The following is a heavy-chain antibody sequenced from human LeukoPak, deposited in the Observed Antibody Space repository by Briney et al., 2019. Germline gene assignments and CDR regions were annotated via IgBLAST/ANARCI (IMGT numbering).Heavy chain of an antibody. D-gene: IGHD3-10*01. CDR3: ARSGGSSGSYYYLSGAFDI. J-gene: IGHJ3*02. CDR2: IYSGGST. CDR1: GFTVSSNY. V-gene: IGHV3-66*01. Sequence: GGSLRLSCAASGFTVSSNYMSWVRQAPGKGLEWVSVIYSGGSTYYADSVKGRFPISRDNSKNTLYIKMNNLRAEDTAVYYCARSGGSSGSYYYLSGAFDIWGQGTMVTVSS.